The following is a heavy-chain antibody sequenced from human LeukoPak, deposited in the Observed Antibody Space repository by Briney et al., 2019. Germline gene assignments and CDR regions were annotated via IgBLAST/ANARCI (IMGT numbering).Heavy chain of an antibody. CDR3: ARIRYSGYESNWFDP. CDR2: IYYSGST. Sequence: PSETLSLTCTVSGGSISSSSYYWGWIRQPPGKGLEWIGSIYYSGSTYYNPSLKSRVTISVDTSKNQFSLKLSSVTAADTAVYYCARIRYSGYESNWFDPWGQGTLVTVSS. V-gene: IGHV4-39*01. J-gene: IGHJ5*02. CDR1: GGSISSSSYY. D-gene: IGHD5-12*01.